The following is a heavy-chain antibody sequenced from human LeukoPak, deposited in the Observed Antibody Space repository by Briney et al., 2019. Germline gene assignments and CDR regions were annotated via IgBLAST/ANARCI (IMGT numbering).Heavy chain of an antibody. Sequence: ASVKVSCKASGGTFSSYAISWVRQAPGQGLEWMGGIIPIFGTANYAQKFQGRVTITADESTSTAYMELSSLRSKDTAVYYCARDSSSWHYFDYWGQGTLVTVSS. J-gene: IGHJ4*02. V-gene: IGHV1-69*13. D-gene: IGHD6-13*01. CDR1: GGTFSSYA. CDR2: IIPIFGTA. CDR3: ARDSSSWHYFDY.